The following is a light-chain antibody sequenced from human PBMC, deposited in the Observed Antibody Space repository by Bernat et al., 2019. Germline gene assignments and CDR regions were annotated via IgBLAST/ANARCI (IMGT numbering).Light chain of an antibody. V-gene: IGKV3-15*01. CDR2: GVS. CDR3: QQYHNFLT. J-gene: IGKJ4*01. Sequence: EIVMTQSPAILSVSPGERATLSCRAGQSVGSNLAWYQQKPGQAPRLLIYGVSIRATGIPARFSGSGSGTEFTLTISSLQSEDFAVYFCQQYHNFLTFGGVTKVEIK. CDR1: QSVGSN.